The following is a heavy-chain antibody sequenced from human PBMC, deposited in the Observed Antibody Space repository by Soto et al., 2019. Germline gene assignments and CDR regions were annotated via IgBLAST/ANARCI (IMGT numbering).Heavy chain of an antibody. CDR2: ISAYNGNT. V-gene: IGHV1-18*04. Sequence: QVQLVQSGAEVKKPGASVKVSCKASGYTFTSYGISWVRQAPGQGLEWMGWISAYNGNTNYAQKLQGRVTMTTDTSTITAYMELRSLRSDDSAVYYCARGRSNFIHYYDSSGYDRGVVDYWGQGTLVTVSS. CDR1: GYTFTSYG. D-gene: IGHD3-22*01. CDR3: ARGRSNFIHYYDSSGYDRGVVDY. J-gene: IGHJ4*02.